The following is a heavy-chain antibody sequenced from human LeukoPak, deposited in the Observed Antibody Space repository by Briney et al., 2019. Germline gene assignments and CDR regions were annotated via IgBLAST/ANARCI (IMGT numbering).Heavy chain of an antibody. CDR2: IYPGDSDT. CDR3: ARIPRRIVVVPAAMVWWFDP. Sequence: GASLKISCKGSGYSFTSYWIGWLLQMPGKGLEWMRIIYPGDSDTRYSPSFQGQVTISADKSISTAYLQWSTLKASDTAMYYCARIPRRIVVVPAAMVWWFDPWGQGTLVTVSS. CDR1: GYSFTSYW. J-gene: IGHJ5*02. V-gene: IGHV5-51*01. D-gene: IGHD2-2*01.